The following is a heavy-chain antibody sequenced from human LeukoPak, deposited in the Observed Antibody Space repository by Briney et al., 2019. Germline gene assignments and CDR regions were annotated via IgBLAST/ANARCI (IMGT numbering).Heavy chain of an antibody. Sequence: GGPLRLSCAASRFTFSSYWMHWVRQAPGKGLVWVSRLNLDGSSTTYADSVKGRFTISRDNAKNTLYLQMNSLRAEDTALYYCARTKNRAYTGDFDLWGRGTLVTVSS. CDR1: RFTFSSYW. CDR3: ARTKNRAYTGDFDL. J-gene: IGHJ2*01. V-gene: IGHV3-74*01. D-gene: IGHD3-16*01. CDR2: LNLDGSST.